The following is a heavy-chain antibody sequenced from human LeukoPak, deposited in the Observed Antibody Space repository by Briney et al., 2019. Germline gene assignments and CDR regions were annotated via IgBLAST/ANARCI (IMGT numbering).Heavy chain of an antibody. D-gene: IGHD6-13*01. CDR2: INHSGST. J-gene: IGHJ4*02. V-gene: IGHV4-34*01. Sequence: SETLSLTCAVYGGSFSGYYWSWIRQPPGKGLEWIGEINHSGSTNYNPSLKSRVTISVDTSRNQFSLKLSSVTAADTAVYYCARFPGYSSSHHDYWGQGTLVTVSS. CDR3: ARFPGYSSSHHDY. CDR1: GGSFSGYY.